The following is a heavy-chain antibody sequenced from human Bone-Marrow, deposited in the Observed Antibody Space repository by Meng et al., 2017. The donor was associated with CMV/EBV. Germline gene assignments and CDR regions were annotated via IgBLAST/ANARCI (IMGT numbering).Heavy chain of an antibody. D-gene: IGHD3-3*01. CDR3: ANIPYYDFWCGYGNYSYGMDV. Sequence: GESLKISCAASGFTVSSNYMSWVRQAPGKGLEWVSVIYSGGSTYYADSVKGRFTISRDNSKNTLYLQMNSLRAEDKAVYYCANIPYYDFWCGYGNYSYGMDVWGQGTMVTVSS. CDR2: IYSGGST. V-gene: IGHV3-53*01. J-gene: IGHJ6*02. CDR1: GFTVSSNY.